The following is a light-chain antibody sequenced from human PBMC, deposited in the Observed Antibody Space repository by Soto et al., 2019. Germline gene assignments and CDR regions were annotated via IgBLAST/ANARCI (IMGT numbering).Light chain of an antibody. CDR3: SAWDDNIYGPV. J-gene: IGLJ2*01. Sequence: QSVLTQPPSASGTPGQRVAISCSGGSSDIGSNPVNWYLHLPGAAPKLLIYRDNQRPSGVPDRFSGSKSGTSASLTISGLQSEYEADYFCSAWDDNIYGPVFGGGTQLTVL. CDR1: SSDIGSNP. CDR2: RDN. V-gene: IGLV1-44*01.